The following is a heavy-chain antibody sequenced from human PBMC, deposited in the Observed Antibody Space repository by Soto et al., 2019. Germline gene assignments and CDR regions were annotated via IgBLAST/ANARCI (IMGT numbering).Heavy chain of an antibody. V-gene: IGHV4-4*07. Sequence: SETLSLTCIVSGGSISSYYWSWIRQPAGKGLEWIGRIYTSGSTNYNPSLKSRVTMSVDTSKNQFSLKLSSVTAADTAVYYCAREGITMVRGVIITVMDVWGQGTTVTVSS. CDR1: GGSISSYY. J-gene: IGHJ6*02. D-gene: IGHD3-10*01. CDR2: IYTSGST. CDR3: AREGITMVRGVIITVMDV.